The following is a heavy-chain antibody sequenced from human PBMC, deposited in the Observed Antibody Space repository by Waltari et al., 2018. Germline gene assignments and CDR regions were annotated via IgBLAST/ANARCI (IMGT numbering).Heavy chain of an antibody. J-gene: IGHJ3*02. CDR2: IYYSGST. D-gene: IGHD3-3*01. V-gene: IGHV4-59*01. CDR1: VGSISSYY. Sequence: QVQLQESGPGLVKPSETLSLTCTVSVGSISSYYWSWIRQPPGKGLEWIGYIYYSGSTNYNPSLKSRVTISVDTSKNQFSLKLSSVTAADTAVYYCAGDDFWSDHAFDIWGQGTMVTVSS. CDR3: AGDDFWSDHAFDI.